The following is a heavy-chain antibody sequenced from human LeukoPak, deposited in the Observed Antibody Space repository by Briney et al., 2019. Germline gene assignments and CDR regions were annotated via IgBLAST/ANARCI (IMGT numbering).Heavy chain of an antibody. D-gene: IGHD3-3*01. J-gene: IGHJ4*02. CDR3: ARFHGVVTSFDY. V-gene: IGHV4-59*01. CDR1: GGSISSYY. Sequence: SETLSLTCSVSGGSISSYYWSWIRQPPGKGLEWIGYIYYSGSTNYSPSLKSRVTISVDTSKNQFSLKLSSVTAADTAVYYCARFHGVVTSFDYWGQGTLVTVSS. CDR2: IYYSGST.